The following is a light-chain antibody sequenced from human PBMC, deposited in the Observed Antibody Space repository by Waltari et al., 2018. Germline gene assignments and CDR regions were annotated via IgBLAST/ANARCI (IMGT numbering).Light chain of an antibody. CDR1: SLRRYY. CDR2: GQD. CDR3: LSRDTTSTRV. V-gene: IGLV3-19*01. Sequence: SSELTQDPAVSVALGQTVSITCQGDSLRRYYPSWYQQRPGQAPILILYGQDNRPSGIPDRFSGSTSGNSASLTITGAQAEDEADYYCLSRDTTSTRVFGGGTRLTV. J-gene: IGLJ3*02.